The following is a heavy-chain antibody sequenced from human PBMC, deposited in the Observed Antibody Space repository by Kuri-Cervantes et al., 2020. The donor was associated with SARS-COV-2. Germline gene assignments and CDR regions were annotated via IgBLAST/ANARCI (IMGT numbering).Heavy chain of an antibody. CDR3: ARDVQSSGWTPDY. CDR1: GFTFDDYA. Sequence: GGSLRLSCAASGFTFDDYAMHWVRQAPGKGLEWVSYISSSSSTIYYADSVKGRFTISRDNAKNSLYLQMNSLRAEDTAVYYCARDVQSSGWTPDYCGQGNLVTVSS. J-gene: IGHJ4*02. V-gene: IGHV3-48*01. CDR2: ISSSSSTI. D-gene: IGHD6-19*01.